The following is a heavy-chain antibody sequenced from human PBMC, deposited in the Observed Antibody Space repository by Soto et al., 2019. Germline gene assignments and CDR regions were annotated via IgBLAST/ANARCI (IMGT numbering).Heavy chain of an antibody. CDR2: ISSSSSYI. CDR1: GFTFSSYS. CDR3: ARNPAPYYDFWSGYLSPPGVSYYYYYGMDV. Sequence: PGGSLRLSCVASGFTFSSYSMNWVRQAPGKGLEWVSSISSSSSYIYYADSVKGRFTISRDNAKNSLYLQMNSLRAEDTAVYYCARNPAPYYDFWSGYLSPPGVSYYYYYGMDVWGQGTTVTVS. J-gene: IGHJ6*02. V-gene: IGHV3-21*01. D-gene: IGHD3-3*01.